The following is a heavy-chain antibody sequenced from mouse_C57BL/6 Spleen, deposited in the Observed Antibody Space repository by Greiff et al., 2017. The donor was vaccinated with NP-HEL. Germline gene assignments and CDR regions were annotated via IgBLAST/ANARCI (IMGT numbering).Heavy chain of an antibody. V-gene: IGHV2-2*01. D-gene: IGHD1-1*01. CDR3: ARNRYGSRPRGYFDV. CDR1: GFSLTSYG. J-gene: IGHJ1*03. CDR2: IWSGGST. Sequence: QVQLQQSGPGLVQPSQSLSITCTVSGFSLTSYGVHWVRQSPGKGLEWLGVIWSGGSTDYNAAFISRLSISKDNSKSQVFFKMNRLQADDTAIYYWARNRYGSRPRGYFDVWGTGTTVTVSS.